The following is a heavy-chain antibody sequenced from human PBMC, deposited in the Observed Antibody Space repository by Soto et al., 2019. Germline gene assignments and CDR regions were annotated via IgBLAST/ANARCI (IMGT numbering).Heavy chain of an antibody. CDR3: AAYNWNYRLDF. CDR2: IYYSGST. J-gene: IGHJ4*02. V-gene: IGHV4-61*08. Sequence: PSETLSLTCTVSGGSVSSGDYYWSWIRQSPGKGLEWIGNIYYSGSTNCNPPLTSRVIISIDTAKNQFSLKLSSVTAADTAVYFCAAYNWNYRLDFWAQGALVTVSS. D-gene: IGHD1-7*01. CDR1: GGSVSSGDYY.